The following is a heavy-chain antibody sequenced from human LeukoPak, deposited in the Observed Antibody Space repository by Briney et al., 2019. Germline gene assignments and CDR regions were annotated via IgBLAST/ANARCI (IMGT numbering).Heavy chain of an antibody. V-gene: IGHV4-59*01. D-gene: IGHD3-16*01. CDR3: AGGFDSNPDY. Sequence: SETLSLTCTVSGGSISSYHWSWIPQSPGKGLEGIGYTFYSGSTNYNTSLKSRVTISIDTSKNHFSLKLSSVTAADTAVYYGAGGFDSNPDYWGQGTLVTVSS. CDR1: GGSISSYH. J-gene: IGHJ4*02. CDR2: TFYSGST.